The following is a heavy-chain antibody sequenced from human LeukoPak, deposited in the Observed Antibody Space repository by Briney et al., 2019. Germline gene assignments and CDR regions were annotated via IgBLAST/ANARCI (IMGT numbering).Heavy chain of an antibody. D-gene: IGHD6-13*01. CDR1: GGSISSSSYY. CDR2: IYYSGST. CDR3: ARDNRAAAGTKGAFDI. Sequence: SETLSLTCTVFGGSISSSSYYWGWIRQPPGKGLEWIGSIYYSGSTYYYPSLKSRVTISVDTSENQFSLKLGSVTAADTAVYYCARDNRAAAGTKGAFDIWGQGTMVTVSS. V-gene: IGHV4-39*07. J-gene: IGHJ3*02.